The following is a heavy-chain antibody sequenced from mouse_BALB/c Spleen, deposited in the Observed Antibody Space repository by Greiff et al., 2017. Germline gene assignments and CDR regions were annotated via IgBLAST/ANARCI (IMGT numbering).Heavy chain of an antibody. CDR3: ARLDYYGSSYGDAMDY. CDR2: ISRGGSYT. Sequence: EVKLEESGGDLVKPGGSLKLSCAASGFTFSSYGMSWVRQTPDKRLEWVATISRGGSYTYYPDSVKGRFTISRDNAKNTLYLQMSSLKSEDTAMYYCARLDYYGSSYGDAMDYWGQGTSVTVSS. D-gene: IGHD1-1*01. V-gene: IGHV5-6*02. J-gene: IGHJ4*01. CDR1: GFTFSSYG.